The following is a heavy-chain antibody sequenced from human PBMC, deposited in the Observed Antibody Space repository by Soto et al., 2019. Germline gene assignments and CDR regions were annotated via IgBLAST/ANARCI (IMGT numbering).Heavy chain of an antibody. Sequence: QVQLQESGPGLVKPSGTLSLTWAVSGGSFSSSNCWSWSRHPPGKGREGIGEIYHSGSTNYNPSLKSRVTISVDKSKNQFSLKLSSVTAADTAVYYCARSDGSGSPDYYGMDVWGQGTTVTVSS. V-gene: IGHV4-4*02. J-gene: IGHJ6*02. CDR3: ARSDGSGSPDYYGMDV. CDR1: GGSFSSSNC. D-gene: IGHD3-10*01. CDR2: IYHSGST.